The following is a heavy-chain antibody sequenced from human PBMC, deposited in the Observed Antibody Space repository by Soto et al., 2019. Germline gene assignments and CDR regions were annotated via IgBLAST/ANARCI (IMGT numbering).Heavy chain of an antibody. CDR1: GYTFTSYG. CDR3: ARLHYYGSGSYGGYYYGMDV. J-gene: IGHJ6*02. CDR2: ISAYNGNT. D-gene: IGHD3-10*01. V-gene: IGHV1-18*01. Sequence: QVQLVQSGAEVKKPGASVKVSCKASGYTFTSYGISWVRQAPGQGLEWMGWISAYNGNTNYAQKLQGRVTMTTDTSTSTAYMELRSLRSDDTAVYYCARLHYYGSGSYGGYYYGMDVWGQGTTVIVSS.